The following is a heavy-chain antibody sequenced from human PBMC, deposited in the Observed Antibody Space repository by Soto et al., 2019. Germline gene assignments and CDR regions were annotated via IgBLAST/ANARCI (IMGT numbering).Heavy chain of an antibody. CDR2: ISAYNGNI. CDR1: GYTFTSYG. J-gene: IGHJ4*02. D-gene: IGHD2-2*01. Sequence: ASVKVSCKASGYTFTSYGISWVRQAPGQGHERMGWISAYNGNINYAQKLQGRVTMTTDTSTITAYMELRSLRSDDMVVYYCARLGYCSSTSCSWIDYWGQGTLVTVSS. CDR3: ARLGYCSSTSCSWIDY. V-gene: IGHV1-18*03.